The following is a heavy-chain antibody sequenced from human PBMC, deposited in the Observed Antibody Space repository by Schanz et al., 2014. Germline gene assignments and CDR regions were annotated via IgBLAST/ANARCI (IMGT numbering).Heavy chain of an antibody. J-gene: IGHJ1*01. D-gene: IGHD2-15*01. V-gene: IGHV3-48*01. CDR3: AKESEIVVVVGTSMSGDFHH. Sequence: EVQLVESGGGLVQPRGSLRLSCAASEFSFSSFGMNWVRQAPGTGLEWVSYISSSSSTIYYADSVKGRFTISRDNSKNTLYLQMNNLRAEDTAVYVCAKESEIVVVVGTSMSGDFHHWGQGTLVTVSS. CDR1: EFSFSSFG. CDR2: ISSSSSTI.